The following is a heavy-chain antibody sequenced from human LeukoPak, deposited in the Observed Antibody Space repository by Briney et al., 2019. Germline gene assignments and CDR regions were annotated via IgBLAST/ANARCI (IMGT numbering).Heavy chain of an antibody. D-gene: IGHD1-26*01. CDR1: GGSFSGYY. CDR3: ARRYWELPGEWFDP. CDR2: INHSGST. Sequence: SETLSLTCAVYGGSFSGYYWSWIRQPPGKGLEWIGEINHSGSTNYNPSLKSRVTISVDTSKNQFSLKLSSATAADTAVYYCARRYWELPGEWFDPWGQGTLVTVSS. V-gene: IGHV4-34*01. J-gene: IGHJ5*02.